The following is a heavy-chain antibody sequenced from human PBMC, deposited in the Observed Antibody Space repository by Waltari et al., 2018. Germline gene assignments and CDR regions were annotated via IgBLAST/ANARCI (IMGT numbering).Heavy chain of an antibody. CDR3: ARHDLAFDI. CDR2: IYYSGST. D-gene: IGHD2-21*01. Sequence: QVQLQESGPGLVKPSETLSLTCTVSGGSIRRYYWSWIRQPPGKGLEWIGYIYYSGSTNYNPSLKSRVTISVDTSKNQFSLKLSSVTAADTAVYYCARHDLAFDIWGQGTMVTVSS. V-gene: IGHV4-59*08. J-gene: IGHJ3*02. CDR1: GGSIRRYY.